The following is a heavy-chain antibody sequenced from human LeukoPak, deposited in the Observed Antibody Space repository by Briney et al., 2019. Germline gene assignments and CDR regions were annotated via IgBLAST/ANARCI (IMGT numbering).Heavy chain of an antibody. CDR2: IYYSGST. D-gene: IGHD1-14*01. J-gene: IGHJ4*02. V-gene: IGHV4-39*07. CDR3: AREPLWEPTPKVFDY. CDR1: GGSISSSSYY. Sequence: PSETLSLTCTVSGGSISSSSYYWGWIRQPPGKGLEWIGSIYYSGSTYYNPSLKSRVTISVDTSKNQFSLKLSSVTAADTAVYYCAREPLWEPTPKVFDYWGQGTLVTVSS.